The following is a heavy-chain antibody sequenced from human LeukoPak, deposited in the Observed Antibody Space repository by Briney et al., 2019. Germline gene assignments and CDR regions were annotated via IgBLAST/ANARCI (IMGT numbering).Heavy chain of an antibody. Sequence: KPSETLSLTCAVYGGSFSAYYWSWIRQPPGKGLEWIGEINHSGSTNYNPSLKSRVTISVDKSKNQFSLKLSSVTAADTAVYYCARDRPYYGSAYYYYMDVWGKGTTVTVSS. CDR1: GGSFSAYY. V-gene: IGHV4-34*01. CDR2: INHSGST. J-gene: IGHJ6*03. D-gene: IGHD3-10*01. CDR3: ARDRPYYGSAYYYYMDV.